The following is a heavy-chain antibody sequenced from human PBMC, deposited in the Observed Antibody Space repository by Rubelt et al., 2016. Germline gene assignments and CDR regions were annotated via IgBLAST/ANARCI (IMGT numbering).Heavy chain of an antibody. Sequence: EVQLVESGGGLVQPGGSLRLSCAASGFTFSSYSMNWVRQAPGKGLEWVSYISSSGSTIYYADSVKGRFTTSRANAKNSLYLQMNSLRAEDTAVYYCARADTAMPKRAEYYYGMDVWGQGTTVTVSS. CDR1: GFTFSSYS. CDR2: ISSSGSTI. J-gene: IGHJ6*02. V-gene: IGHV3-48*04. D-gene: IGHD5-18*01. CDR3: ARADTAMPKRAEYYYGMDV.